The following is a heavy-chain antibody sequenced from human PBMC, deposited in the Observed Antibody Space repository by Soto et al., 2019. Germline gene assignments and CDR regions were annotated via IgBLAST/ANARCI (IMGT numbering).Heavy chain of an antibody. J-gene: IGHJ4*02. CDR3: VRDRHGDY. Sequence: VQLVESGGGLVQPGGSLRLSCAGSGFIFSNYWMHWVRQAPGKGLEWVSRIDHDGPTDYADSVRGRFTVSRDNAESTLYLQMNSLRPEDTAVYYCVRDRHGDYWGQGTMVTVSS. CDR1: GFIFSNYW. V-gene: IGHV3-74*01. CDR2: IDHDGPT.